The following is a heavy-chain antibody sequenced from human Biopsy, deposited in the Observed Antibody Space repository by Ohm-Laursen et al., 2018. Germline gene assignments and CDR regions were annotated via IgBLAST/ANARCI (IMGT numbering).Heavy chain of an antibody. CDR1: GYTFTGYH. Sequence: ATVNISCKASGYTFTGYHAHWVRQAPGQGLEWMGWINAKTGDTNYAQKFQGRVTMTRDTSISTAYVDLSSLRSDDTAVYYRTRGGYYYDSLAYYYWFDPWGQGTLVTVSS. CDR3: TRGGYYYDSLAYYYWFDP. D-gene: IGHD3-22*01. J-gene: IGHJ5*02. CDR2: INAKTGDT. V-gene: IGHV1-2*02.